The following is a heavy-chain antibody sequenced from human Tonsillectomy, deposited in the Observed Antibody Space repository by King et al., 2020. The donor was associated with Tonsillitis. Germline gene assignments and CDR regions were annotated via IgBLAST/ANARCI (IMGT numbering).Heavy chain of an antibody. Sequence: QLVQSGAEVKKPGSSVKVSCKASGGXXSRYAVSWVRQAPGQGLEWMGGIIPIXXTTDYXQKFQGRVTITADEXTSTANMELSSLRSEDTAVYYCARTXXVXXXXXXXDIXXXXTM. J-gene: IGHJ3*02. CDR3: ARTXXVXXXXXXXDI. CDR1: GGXXSRYA. V-gene: IGHV1-69*12. CDR2: IIPIXXTT.